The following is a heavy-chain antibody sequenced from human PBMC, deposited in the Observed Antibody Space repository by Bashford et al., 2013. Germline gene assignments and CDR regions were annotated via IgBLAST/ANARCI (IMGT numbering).Heavy chain of an antibody. V-gene: IGHV3-72*01. Sequence: GGSLRLSCTASGFTFTDYYIDWVRQAPGKGLEWVGRITKRAHSYSPSYAASVQGRFTISRDDSKNSVYLHMNSLKTEDTAVYKCVRNGYYDRSGFSYNAFDIWGQGTMVTVSS. D-gene: IGHD3-22*01. CDR3: VRNGYYDRSGFSYNAFDI. CDR1: GFTFTDYY. J-gene: IGHJ3*02. CDR2: ITKRAHSYSP.